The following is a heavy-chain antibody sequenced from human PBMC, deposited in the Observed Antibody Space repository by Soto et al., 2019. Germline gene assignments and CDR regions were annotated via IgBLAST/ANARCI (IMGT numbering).Heavy chain of an antibody. J-gene: IGHJ4*02. CDR2: ISSTTNYI. CDR1: WFTFTRYS. CDR3: ARESEDLTSNFDY. Sequence: PGGSLRLSCAASWFTFTRYSMNWVRQAPGKGLEWVSSISSTTNYIYYGDSMKGRFTISRDNAKNSLHLGMNSLRAEDTAVYYCARESEDLTSNFDYWGQGTLVTVSS. V-gene: IGHV3-21*06.